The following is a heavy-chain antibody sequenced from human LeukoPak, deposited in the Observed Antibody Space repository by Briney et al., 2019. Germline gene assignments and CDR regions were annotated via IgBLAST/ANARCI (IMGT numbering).Heavy chain of an antibody. Sequence: GGSLRLSCAASGSTFSSYAMHWVRQAPGKGLEWVAVISYDGSNKYYADSVKGRFTISRDNSKNTLYLQMNSLRAEDTAVYYCARDRGYCSGGSCYSLDYYYYGMDVWGQGTTVTVSS. D-gene: IGHD2-15*01. V-gene: IGHV3-30-3*01. CDR3: ARDRGYCSGGSCYSLDYYYYGMDV. J-gene: IGHJ6*02. CDR1: GSTFSSYA. CDR2: ISYDGSNK.